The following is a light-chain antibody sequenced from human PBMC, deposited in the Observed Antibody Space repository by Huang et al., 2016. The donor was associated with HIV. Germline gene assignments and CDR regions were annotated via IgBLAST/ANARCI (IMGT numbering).Light chain of an antibody. J-gene: IGKJ2*01. CDR3: QQYFTTPPWT. CDR1: QPISNS. CDR2: AAS. V-gene: IGKV1-NL1*01. Sequence: DIQMTQSPFSLSASIGDRVTITCRASQPISNSLAWYQQKPGQAPKLLLYAASRLKRGVPSRVSGSGSGTTYTLTISSLRPEDFATYYCQQYFTTPPWTFGQGTKLEIK.